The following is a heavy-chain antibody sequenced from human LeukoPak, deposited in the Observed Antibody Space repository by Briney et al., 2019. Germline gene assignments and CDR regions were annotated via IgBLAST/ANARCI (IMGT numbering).Heavy chain of an antibody. J-gene: IGHJ3*01. CDR3: ARHREMDSYDAFDV. Sequence: SETLSLTCTVSGGSISRYYWGWIRQPPGKGLEWIGFVVYSGSTNYNPSLKSRVTISIDTSNNQLSLKLSSVTAADTAVYYCARHREMDSYDAFDVWGQGTMVTVSS. CDR1: GGSISRYY. V-gene: IGHV4-59*08. D-gene: IGHD5-24*01. CDR2: VVYSGST.